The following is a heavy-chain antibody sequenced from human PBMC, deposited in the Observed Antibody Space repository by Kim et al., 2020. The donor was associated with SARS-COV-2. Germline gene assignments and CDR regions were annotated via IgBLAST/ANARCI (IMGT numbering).Heavy chain of an antibody. J-gene: IGHJ4*02. V-gene: IGHV4-59*01. CDR3: AREGIWSHFDS. Sequence: SYNTPLKSRVTISVDTSKNQFSLKRSSVTAADTAVYYCAREGIWSHFDSWGQGTLVTVSS. D-gene: IGHD2-15*01.